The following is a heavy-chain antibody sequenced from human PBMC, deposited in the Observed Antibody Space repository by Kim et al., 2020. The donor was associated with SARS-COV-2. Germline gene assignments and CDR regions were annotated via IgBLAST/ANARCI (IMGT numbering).Heavy chain of an antibody. V-gene: IGHV3-11*03. CDR3: ARGGLRNFDPPHTFDY. CDR1: GFTFSDYY. D-gene: IGHD3-9*01. J-gene: IGHJ4*01. Sequence: GGSLRHSCAASGFTFSDYYITWVRQAPGKGLEWVSYISPSTNYPSYADSVQGRFTISRDNAKKSLWLQMHSLRPEDTSASYCARGGLRNFDPPHTFDYWG. CDR2: ISPSTNYP.